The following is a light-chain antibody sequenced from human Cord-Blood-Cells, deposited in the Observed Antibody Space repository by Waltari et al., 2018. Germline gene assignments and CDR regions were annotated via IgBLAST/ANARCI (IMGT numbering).Light chain of an antibody. J-gene: IGLJ1*01. V-gene: IGLV3-19*01. Sequence: SSELPQDPAVSVGLGQTVRSTCQGDSLRSSYASWYQQKPGQAPILVIYGKNNRPSGIPDRFPGSGSGNTASLTITGAQAEDEADYYCNSRDSSGNHYVFGTGTKVTVL. CDR3: NSRDSSGNHYV. CDR1: SLRSSY. CDR2: GKN.